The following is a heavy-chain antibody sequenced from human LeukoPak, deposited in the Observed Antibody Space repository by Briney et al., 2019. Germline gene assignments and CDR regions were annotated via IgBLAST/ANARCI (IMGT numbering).Heavy chain of an antibody. CDR1: GGSISSYY. J-gene: IGHJ6*03. CDR3: ARGPYYYYYMDV. CDR2: IYYSGST. V-gene: IGHV4-59*01. Sequence: SETLSLTCTVSGGSISSYYWSWIRQPPGKGLEWIGYIYYSGSTNYNPSLKSRVTISVDTSKNQFSLKLSSVTAADTAVYYCARGPYYYYYMDVWGKGTTVTVSS.